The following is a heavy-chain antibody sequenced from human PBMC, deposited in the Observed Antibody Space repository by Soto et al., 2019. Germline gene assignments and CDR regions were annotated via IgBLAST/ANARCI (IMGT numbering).Heavy chain of an antibody. CDR2: IWHDGSNE. J-gene: IGHJ6*02. Sequence: QVQLVESGGGVVQPGRSLRLSCASSGFTFSSYGMHWVRQAPGKGLVWVAVIWHDGSNEYYADFVKGRFSISRDNSKNTVFLQMNSLRVEDTAVYYCARNGDGMDVWGQGTTFTVSS. CDR1: GFTFSSYG. V-gene: IGHV3-33*01. CDR3: ARNGDGMDV.